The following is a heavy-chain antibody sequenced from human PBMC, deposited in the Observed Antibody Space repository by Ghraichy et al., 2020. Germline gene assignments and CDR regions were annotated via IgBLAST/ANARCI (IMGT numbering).Heavy chain of an antibody. CDR3: SATYGSGLSYMDV. D-gene: IGHD3-10*01. Sequence: SVKVSCQASGGPFSSYTITWVRQAPGQGLEWMGRIIPVLNLRNYTQKLQGRATITADSSTRTAYMELSGLTSEDTAVYYCSATYGSGLSYMDVWGQGTTVIVTS. J-gene: IGHJ6*02. CDR2: IIPVLNLR. CDR1: GGPFSSYT. V-gene: IGHV1-69*02.